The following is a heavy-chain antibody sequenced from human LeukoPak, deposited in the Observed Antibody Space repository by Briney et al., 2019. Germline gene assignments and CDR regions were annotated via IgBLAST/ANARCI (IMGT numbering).Heavy chain of an antibody. CDR3: ARVKTPGSVVVPAAAYYYYYMDV. CDR2: ISAYNGNT. V-gene: IGHV1-18*01. Sequence: ASVKVSCKASGYTFTSYGISWVRQAPGQGLEWMGWISAYNGNTNYAQKLQGRVTMTTDTSTSTAYMELRSLRSDDTAVYYCARVKTPGSVVVPAAAYYYYYMDVWGKGTTVTVSS. CDR1: GYTFTSYG. J-gene: IGHJ6*03. D-gene: IGHD2-2*01.